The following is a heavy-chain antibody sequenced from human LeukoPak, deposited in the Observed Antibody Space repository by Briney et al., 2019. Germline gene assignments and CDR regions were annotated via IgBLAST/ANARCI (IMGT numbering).Heavy chain of an antibody. D-gene: IGHD3-10*01. Sequence: ASVTVTCKASGYTFTSYAFHGVRQPPGQKLEWMGWINAGNGNTKYSQKFQGRVTITMDTSASVAYMKLRSLRSEDTAVYYCARDRAPITMVRGVINWFDPWGQGTLVTVSS. CDR1: GYTFTSYA. J-gene: IGHJ5*02. CDR2: INAGNGNT. CDR3: ARDRAPITMVRGVINWFDP. V-gene: IGHV1-3*01.